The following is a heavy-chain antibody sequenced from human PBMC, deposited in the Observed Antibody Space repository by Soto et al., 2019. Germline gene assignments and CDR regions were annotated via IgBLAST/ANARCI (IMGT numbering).Heavy chain of an antibody. CDR3: ARGVAFLDY. Sequence: ASVKVSCKASGYTFSSYAIHWVRQAPGQGLEWMGWIHAGNGNTKYSQSFQGRVTISRDTSAATAYMELNSLRSEDTAVYYCARGVAFLDYWGQGILVTVSS. CDR1: GYTFSSYA. CDR2: IHAGNGNT. V-gene: IGHV1-3*01. D-gene: IGHD2-15*01. J-gene: IGHJ4*02.